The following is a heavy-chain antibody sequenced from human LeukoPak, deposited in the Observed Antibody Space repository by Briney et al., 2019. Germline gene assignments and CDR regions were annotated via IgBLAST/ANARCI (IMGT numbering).Heavy chain of an antibody. Sequence: GGSLRLSYAAPGFTFSSYEMNGVGQAPGRGREGISYIGSSGSTKYYADSVKGRFTISRDNTKNSLYLQMNSLRAEDTAVYYCARVGYSGYDVDYWGQGTLVTVSS. CDR2: IGSSGSTK. V-gene: IGHV3-48*03. J-gene: IGHJ4*02. CDR1: GFTFSSYE. CDR3: ARVGYSGYDVDY. D-gene: IGHD5-12*01.